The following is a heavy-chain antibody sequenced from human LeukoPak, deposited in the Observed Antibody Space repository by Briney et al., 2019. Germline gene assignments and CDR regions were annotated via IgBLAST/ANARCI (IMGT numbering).Heavy chain of an antibody. J-gene: IGHJ6*03. V-gene: IGHV1-8*01. Sequence: ASVKVSCKASGYTFTSYDINWVRQATGQGLERMGWMNPNSGNTGYAQKFQGRVTMTRNTSISTAYMELSSLRSEDTAVYYCARGGDSSSWYKHYYYYYMDVWGKGTTVTISS. CDR3: ARGGDSSSWYKHYYYYYMDV. CDR2: MNPNSGNT. CDR1: GYTFTSYD. D-gene: IGHD6-13*01.